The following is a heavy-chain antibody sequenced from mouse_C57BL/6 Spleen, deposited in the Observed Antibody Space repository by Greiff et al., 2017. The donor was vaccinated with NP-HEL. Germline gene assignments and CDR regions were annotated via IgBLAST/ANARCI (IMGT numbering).Heavy chain of an antibody. J-gene: IGHJ1*03. D-gene: IGHD1-1*01. Sequence: VQLQQSGPELVKPGASVKMSCKASGYTFTDYNMHWVKQSHGKSLEWIGYINPNNGGTSYNQKFKGKATLTVNKSSSTAYMELSSLTSEDSAVYYCARSYYGPYWYFDVWGTGTTVTVSS. CDR1: GYTFTDYN. CDR2: INPNNGGT. CDR3: ARSYYGPYWYFDV. V-gene: IGHV1-22*01.